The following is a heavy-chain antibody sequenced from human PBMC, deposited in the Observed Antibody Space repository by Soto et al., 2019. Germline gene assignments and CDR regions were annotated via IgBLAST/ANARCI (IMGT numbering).Heavy chain of an antibody. V-gene: IGHV3-15*01. Sequence: DVQLLESGGDLAEPGGSLRLSCAASGFAFTHVWMTWVRQAPGRGLEWVGRIKRKIDGETTNYAAPVKGRFTISRDDSKNTLYLQMNSLKTDDSAVYYCAADRYCSSNTCPGAFDIWGQGTTV. CDR3: AADRYCSSNTCPGAFDI. CDR1: GFAFTHVW. D-gene: IGHD2-2*01. J-gene: IGHJ3*02. CDR2: IKRKIDGETT.